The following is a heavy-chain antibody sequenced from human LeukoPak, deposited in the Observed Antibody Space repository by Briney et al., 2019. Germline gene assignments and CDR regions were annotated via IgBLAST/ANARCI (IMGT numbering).Heavy chain of an antibody. J-gene: IGHJ4*02. CDR1: GGSFSGYY. Sequence: SETLSLTRAVYGGSFSGYYWSWIRQPPGKGLEWIGEINHSGSTNYNPSLKSRVTISVDTSKNQFSLKLSSVTAADTAVYYCARGPTAMVTLHFDYWGQGTLVTVSS. CDR3: ARGPTAMVTLHFDY. CDR2: INHSGST. D-gene: IGHD5-18*01. V-gene: IGHV4-34*01.